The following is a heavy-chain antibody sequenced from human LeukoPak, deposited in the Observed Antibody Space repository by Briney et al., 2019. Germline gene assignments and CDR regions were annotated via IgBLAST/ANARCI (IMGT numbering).Heavy chain of an antibody. V-gene: IGHV4-34*01. J-gene: IGHJ4*02. CDR3: ARGRSIFGVVTTHRIRD. D-gene: IGHD3-3*01. Sequence: KPLETLSLPCAVYGGSFRGFYWGWIRPPPGEGRGWVGGINHSGSTNYNPSLKSRVTISVDTSKNQFSLKLSSVTAADTAVYYCARGRSIFGVVTTHRIRDWGQGTLVTVSS. CDR2: INHSGST. CDR1: GGSFRGFY.